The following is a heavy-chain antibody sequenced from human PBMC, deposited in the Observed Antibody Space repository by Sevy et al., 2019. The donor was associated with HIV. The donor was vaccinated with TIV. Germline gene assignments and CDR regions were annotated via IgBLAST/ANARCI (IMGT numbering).Heavy chain of an antibody. CDR3: ATFRGAENDFWSGYYIGRGGYFDY. CDR2: INQDGSDK. Sequence: GGSLRLSCGASGFTFSSFWMSWVRQTPGKGLEWVANINQDGSDKYYVDSVKGRFTISRDNAKNSLYLQMNSLRAEDTAVYYCATFRGAENDFWSGYYIGRGGYFDYWGQGTLVTVSS. D-gene: IGHD3-3*01. CDR1: GFTFSSFW. V-gene: IGHV3-7*01. J-gene: IGHJ4*02.